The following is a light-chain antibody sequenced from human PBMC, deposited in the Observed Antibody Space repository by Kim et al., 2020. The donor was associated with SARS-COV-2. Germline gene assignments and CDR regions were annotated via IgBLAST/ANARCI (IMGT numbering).Light chain of an antibody. CDR2: GNS. V-gene: IGLV1-40*01. J-gene: IGLJ2*01. CDR3: QSYDSSLSGSV. CDR1: SSTLGAGYD. Sequence: GVTIAGTGVSSTLGAGYDVHGYQQLPGTAPKLLIYGNSKRPAGVPDRFSGSKSGTSASLAITGLQAEDEADYYCQSYDSSLSGSVFGGGTQLTVL.